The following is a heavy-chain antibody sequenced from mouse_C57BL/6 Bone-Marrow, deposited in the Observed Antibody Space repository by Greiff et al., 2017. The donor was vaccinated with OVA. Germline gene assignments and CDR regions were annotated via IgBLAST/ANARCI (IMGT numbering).Heavy chain of an antibody. V-gene: IGHV5-9*01. CDR3: ARHSSLYYFDY. J-gene: IGHJ2*01. CDR1: GFTFSSYT. D-gene: IGHD6-1*01. CDR2: ISGGGGNT. Sequence: EVQGVESGGGLVKPGGSLKLSCAASGFTFSSYTMSWVRQTPEKRLEWVATISGGGGNTYYPDSVKGRFTISRDNAKNTLYLQMSSLRSEDTALYYCARHSSLYYFDYWGQGTTLTVSS.